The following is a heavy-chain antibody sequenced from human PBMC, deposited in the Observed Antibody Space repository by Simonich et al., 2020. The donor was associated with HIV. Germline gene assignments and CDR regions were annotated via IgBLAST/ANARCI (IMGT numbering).Heavy chain of an antibody. D-gene: IGHD4-17*01. J-gene: IGHJ4*02. V-gene: IGHV4-34*01. CDR1: GGSFSGYH. Sequence: QVQLQQWGAGLLKPSETLSLTCAVYGGSFSGYHWSWIRQPPGKGLEWIGENNHRGSTNYNPSLKSRVTISVDTSKNQFSLKLSSVTAADTAVYYCARRHPTTVTTPYFDYWGQGTLVTVSS. CDR3: ARRHPTTVTTPYFDY. CDR2: NNHRGST.